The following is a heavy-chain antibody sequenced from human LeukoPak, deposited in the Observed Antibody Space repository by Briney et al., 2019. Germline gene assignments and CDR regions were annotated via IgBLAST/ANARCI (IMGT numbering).Heavy chain of an antibody. CDR2: IWYDGSNK. J-gene: IGHJ4*02. V-gene: IGHV3-33*06. D-gene: IGHD3-10*01. CDR1: GFTFSSYG. CDR3: AKDGTVGGYYGSGSYDY. Sequence: GRSLRLSCAASGFTFSSYGMHWVRQAPGKGLEWVAVIWYDGSNKYYADSVKGRFTISRDNSKNTLYLQMNSLRAEDTAVYYCAKDGTVGGYYGSGSYDYWGQGTLVTVSS.